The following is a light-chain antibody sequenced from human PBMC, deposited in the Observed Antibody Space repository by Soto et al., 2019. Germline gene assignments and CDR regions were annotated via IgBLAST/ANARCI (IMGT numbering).Light chain of an antibody. CDR3: LQDINYPWT. CDR1: QGIGNA. Sequence: AIQMTQSPSSLSASVGARVTISCRASQGIGNALGWDQQKPGKPPKVLIYGASNLQIGVPPRFSGSGSGTDFTLAISSLQPEDSATYYCLQDINYPWTFGQGTKVEIK. J-gene: IGKJ1*01. V-gene: IGKV1-6*01. CDR2: GAS.